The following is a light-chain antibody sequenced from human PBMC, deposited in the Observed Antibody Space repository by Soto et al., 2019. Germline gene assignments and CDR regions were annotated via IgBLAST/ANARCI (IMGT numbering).Light chain of an antibody. CDR3: QQYFNTPQT. J-gene: IGKJ2*01. CDR2: WAS. V-gene: IGKV4-1*01. Sequence: DIVMTQSPDSLAVSLGERATINCKSSQSVLYSSNNKNYLAWYQQKPGQPPKLLIYWASTRESGVPDRFSGSGSGTDFTLTISSLQVEDVAVYYCQQYFNTPQTFGQGTKLEIK. CDR1: QSVLYSSNNKNY.